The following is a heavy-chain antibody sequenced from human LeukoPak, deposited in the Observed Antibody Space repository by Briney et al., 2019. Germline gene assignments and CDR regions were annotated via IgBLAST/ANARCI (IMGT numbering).Heavy chain of an antibody. J-gene: IGHJ4*02. CDR2: IRSKAYGGTT. CDR1: GFTFGDYA. V-gene: IGHV3-49*04. CDR3: TRDAGGYYFDY. Sequence: GGSLRLYCTASGFTFGDYAMSWVRQAPGKGLEWVGFIRSKAYGGTTEYAASVKGRFTISRDDSKSIAYLQMNSLKTEDTAVYYCTRDAGGYYFDYWGQGTLVTVSS. D-gene: IGHD4-23*01.